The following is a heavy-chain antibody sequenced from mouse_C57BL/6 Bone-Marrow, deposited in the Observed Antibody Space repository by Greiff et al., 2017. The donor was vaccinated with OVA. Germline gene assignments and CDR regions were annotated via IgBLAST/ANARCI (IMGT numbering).Heavy chain of an antibody. J-gene: IGHJ1*03. Sequence: EVQLQQSGPELVKPGASVKISCKASGYTFTDYYMNWVKQSHGKSLEWIGDINPNNGGTSYNQKFKGKATLTVDKSSSPAYMELRSLTSEDSAVYYCARCRSSLWYFDVWGTGTTVTVSS. D-gene: IGHD1-1*01. V-gene: IGHV1-26*01. CDR3: ARCRSSLWYFDV. CDR2: INPNNGGT. CDR1: GYTFTDYY.